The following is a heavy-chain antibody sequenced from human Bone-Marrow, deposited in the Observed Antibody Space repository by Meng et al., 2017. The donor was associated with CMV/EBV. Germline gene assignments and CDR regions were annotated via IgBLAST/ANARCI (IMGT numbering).Heavy chain of an antibody. V-gene: IGHV1-8*03. J-gene: IGHJ5*02. CDR2: MNPNSGNT. D-gene: IGHD3-10*01. Sequence: ASVKVSCKASGGTFTSYDINWVRQATGQGLEWMGWMNPNSGNTGYAQKFQGRVTITRNTSISTAYMELSSLRSEDTAVYYCARGGGSGPHYLFDPWGQGTLVTVYS. CDR1: GGTFTSYD. CDR3: ARGGGSGPHYLFDP.